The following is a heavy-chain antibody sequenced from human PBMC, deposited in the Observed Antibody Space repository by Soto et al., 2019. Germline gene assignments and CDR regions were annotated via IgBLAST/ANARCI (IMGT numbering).Heavy chain of an antibody. J-gene: IGHJ3*02. CDR3: ARDRPPEWLAPTYAFDI. Sequence: PWGSLRLSCAASGFTLRIYAMSGFLQAPGKGLEWVSAISSSGGTTYYADSVKGRFTISRDNAKNSLYLQMNSLRAEDTAVYYCARDRPPEWLAPTYAFDIWGQGTMVTVSS. V-gene: IGHV3-11*01. CDR2: ISSSGGTT. CDR1: GFTLRIYA. D-gene: IGHD6-19*01.